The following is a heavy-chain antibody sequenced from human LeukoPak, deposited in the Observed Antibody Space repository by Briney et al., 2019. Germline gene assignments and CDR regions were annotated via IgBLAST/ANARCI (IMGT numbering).Heavy chain of an antibody. Sequence: KPSETLSLTCTVSGGSISSYYWSWIRQPAGKGMEWIGRSYTSGSTNYNPSLKNRATISVDTSKNQFSLKLTSVTAADTAVYYCARGRGGTYYWYDPWGQGTLVTVSS. V-gene: IGHV4-4*07. D-gene: IGHD1-26*01. CDR2: SYTSGST. CDR1: GGSISSYY. J-gene: IGHJ5*02. CDR3: ARGRGGTYYWYDP.